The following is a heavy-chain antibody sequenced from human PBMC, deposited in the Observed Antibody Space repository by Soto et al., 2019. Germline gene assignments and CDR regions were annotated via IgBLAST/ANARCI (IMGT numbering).Heavy chain of an antibody. D-gene: IGHD5-12*01. J-gene: IGHJ5*02. Sequence: SETLSLTCTVSGSSISSGGYYWSWIRQHPGKGLEWIGYSYYSGSTYYNPSLKSRVTISVDTSKNQFSLKLSSVTAADTAVYYCARDVRGYSGYLEAPWGQGTLVTVSS. CDR1: GSSISSGGYY. CDR2: SYYSGST. V-gene: IGHV4-31*03. CDR3: ARDVRGYSGYLEAP.